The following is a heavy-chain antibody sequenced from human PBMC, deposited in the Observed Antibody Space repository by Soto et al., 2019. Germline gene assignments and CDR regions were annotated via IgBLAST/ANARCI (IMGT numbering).Heavy chain of an antibody. J-gene: IGHJ6*02. CDR1: GGTFSMYA. V-gene: IGHV1-69*13. D-gene: IGHD6-6*01. CDR2: IIPIFGTA. Sequence: SVKVSCKASGGTFSMYAISCVLQSPLQGLEWMGGIIPIFGTANYAQKFQGRVTITADESTSTAYMELSSLRSEDTAVYYCARDVVAARPDPRNDYYYGMDVWGQGTTVTVSS. CDR3: ARDVVAARPDPRNDYYYGMDV.